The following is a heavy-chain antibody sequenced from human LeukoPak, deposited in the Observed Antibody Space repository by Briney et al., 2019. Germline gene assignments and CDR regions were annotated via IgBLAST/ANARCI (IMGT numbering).Heavy chain of an antibody. D-gene: IGHD2-2*01. J-gene: IGHJ4*02. V-gene: IGHV4-59*01. CDR3: ARGVAPAANLLDY. Sequence: PSETLSLTCTVSGGSISSYYWSWIRQPPGKGLEWIGYIYYSGSTNYNPSLKGRVTISVDTSKNQFSLKLSSVTAADTAVYYCARGVAPAANLLDYWGQGTLVTVSS. CDR2: IYYSGST. CDR1: GGSISSYY.